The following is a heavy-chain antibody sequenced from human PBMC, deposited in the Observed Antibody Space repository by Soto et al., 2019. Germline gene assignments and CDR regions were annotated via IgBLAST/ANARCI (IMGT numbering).Heavy chain of an antibody. D-gene: IGHD2-2*01. CDR1: GGTFSSYA. CDR2: IIPIFGTA. V-gene: IGHV1-69*01. Sequence: QVQLVQSGAEVKKPGSSVKVSCKASGGTFSSYAISWVRQAPGQGLEWMGGIIPIFGTANYAQKFQGRVTSTADESTSTAYMELSSLRSEDTAVYYCARALGYCSSTSCRKLDPWGQGTLVTVSS. CDR3: ARALGYCSSTSCRKLDP. J-gene: IGHJ5*02.